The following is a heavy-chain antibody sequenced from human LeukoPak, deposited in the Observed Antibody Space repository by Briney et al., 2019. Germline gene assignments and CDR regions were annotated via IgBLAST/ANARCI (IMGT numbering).Heavy chain of an antibody. CDR2: ISYDGSNK. CDR1: GFTFSSYA. CDR3: ASLNRAAPDY. Sequence: GRSLRLSCAASGFTFSSYAMHWVRQAPGKGLEWVAVISYDGSNKYYADSVKGRFTISRDNSKNTLYLQMNSLRAEDTAVYYCASLNRAAPDYWGQGTLVTVSS. V-gene: IGHV3-30-3*02. J-gene: IGHJ4*02. D-gene: IGHD1-14*01.